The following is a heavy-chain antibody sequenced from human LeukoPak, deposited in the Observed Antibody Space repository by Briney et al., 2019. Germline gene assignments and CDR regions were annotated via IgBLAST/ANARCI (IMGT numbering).Heavy chain of an antibody. J-gene: IGHJ4*02. CDR1: GFTFSSSW. CDR3: ATGGRPDY. D-gene: IGHD3-10*01. V-gene: IGHV3-7*01. CDR2: IKEDGREK. Sequence: PGGSLRLSCATSGFTFSSSWMSWVRQAPGKGLECVANIKEDGREKYYVDSVKGRFTISRDNAKNSLYLQMSSLRAEDTAVYYCATGGRPDYWGQGTLVTVSS.